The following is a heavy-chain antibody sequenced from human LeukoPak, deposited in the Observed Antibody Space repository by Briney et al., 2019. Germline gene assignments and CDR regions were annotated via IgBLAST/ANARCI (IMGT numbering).Heavy chain of an antibody. V-gene: IGHV1-2*02. J-gene: IGHJ6*03. Sequence: ASVKVSCKASGYTLTGYYMHWLRQAPGQGLEWMGWINPNSGGTNYAQKFQGSVTMTDETSTDTAYMELSSLRSEATAVYYCATRGVAAADYYYYYMDVWGKGTTVTVSS. CDR2: INPNSGGT. D-gene: IGHD6-13*01. CDR1: GYTLTGYY. CDR3: ATRGVAAADYYYYYMDV.